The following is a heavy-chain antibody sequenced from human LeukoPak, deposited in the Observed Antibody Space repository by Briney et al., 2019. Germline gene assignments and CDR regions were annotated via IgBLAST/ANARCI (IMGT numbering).Heavy chain of an antibody. CDR1: GYTFSSYS. Sequence: PGGSLRLSCAASGYTFSSYSMNWVREAPGKGLEWVSSISSSSSYIYYADSVKGRFTISRDNAKNSLYLQMNSLRAEDTAVYYCASASAYDSSGYYYNYWGQGTLVTVSS. CDR2: ISSSSSYI. V-gene: IGHV3-21*01. J-gene: IGHJ4*02. D-gene: IGHD3-22*01. CDR3: ASASAYDSSGYYYNY.